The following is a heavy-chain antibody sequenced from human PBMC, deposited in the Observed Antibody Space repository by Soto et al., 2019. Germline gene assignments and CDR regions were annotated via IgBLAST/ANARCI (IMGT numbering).Heavy chain of an antibody. CDR2: IDPSDSYT. CDR1: GYSFTSYW. V-gene: IGHV5-10-1*01. D-gene: IGHD6-6*01. CDR3: GRGEYSSSIYYYYGMDV. J-gene: IGHJ6*02. Sequence: GESLKISCKGSGYSFTSYWISWVRQMPGKGLEWMGRIDPSDSYTNYNTSFHGHVTISDDKTISTAYLQWSSLNAYNTAMYYCGRGEYSSSIYYYYGMDVWGQGTTVTVSS.